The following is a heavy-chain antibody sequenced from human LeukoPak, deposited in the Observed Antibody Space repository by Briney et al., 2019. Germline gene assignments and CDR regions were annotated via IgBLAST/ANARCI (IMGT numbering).Heavy chain of an antibody. CDR3: ASITSLGASIDY. CDR1: GFTFSSYS. J-gene: IGHJ4*03. V-gene: IGHV3-21*01. Sequence: GGSLRLSCAASGFTFSSYSMNWVRQAPGKGLEWVSSISSSSSYIYYADSVKGRFTISRDNAKNSLYLQMNSLRAEDTAVYYCASITSLGASIDYWGQGTTVTVSS. CDR2: ISSSSSYI. D-gene: IGHD1-26*01.